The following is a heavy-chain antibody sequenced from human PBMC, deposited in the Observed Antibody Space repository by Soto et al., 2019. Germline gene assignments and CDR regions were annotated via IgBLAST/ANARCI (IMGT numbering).Heavy chain of an antibody. CDR1: GGSFTGYY. J-gene: IGHJ6*02. CDR3: VRGQPHRITIFEVVIRSYDYGMDV. D-gene: IGHD3-3*01. V-gene: IGHV4-34*01. CDR2: INYRGST. Sequence: QVQLQQWGAGLLKPSETLSLTCAVYGGSFTGYYWTWIRQTPGKGLEWIGEINYRGSTYYNPSLESRITMAVDTSKNQLSLTLSSVTAPDTAVYFCVRGQPHRITIFEVVIRSYDYGMDVWGQGTTVTVSS.